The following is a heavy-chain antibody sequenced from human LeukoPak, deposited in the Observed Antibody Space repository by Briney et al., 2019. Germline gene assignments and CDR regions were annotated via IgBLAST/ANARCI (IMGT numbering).Heavy chain of an antibody. V-gene: IGHV3-11*05. J-gene: IGHJ4*02. D-gene: IGHD5/OR15-5a*01. CDR2: ISPDGS. CDR1: GFFHLLFY. Sequence: GGSLLLSCAGFGFFHLLFYLNSLRHSPGKGLEWLAYISPDGSYTTYGDSVKGRFVISRDNAKNSVSLQLNSLTVYNTAVHFCASDQVSGVFDYWGQGARVTVS. CDR3: ASDQVSGVFDY.